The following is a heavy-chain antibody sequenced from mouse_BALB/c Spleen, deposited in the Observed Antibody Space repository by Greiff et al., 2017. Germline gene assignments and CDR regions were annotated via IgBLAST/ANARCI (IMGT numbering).Heavy chain of an antibody. V-gene: IGHV5-17*02. J-gene: IGHJ2*01. CDR3: ARDYGSYYFDY. D-gene: IGHD1-1*01. Sequence: EVQVVESGGGLVQPGGSRKLSCAASGFTFSSFGMHWVRQAPEKGLEWVAYISSGSSTIYYADTVKGRFTISRDNPKNTLFLQMTSLRSEDMAMYYCARDYGSYYFDYWGQGTTLTVSS. CDR2: ISSGSSTI. CDR1: GFTFSSFG.